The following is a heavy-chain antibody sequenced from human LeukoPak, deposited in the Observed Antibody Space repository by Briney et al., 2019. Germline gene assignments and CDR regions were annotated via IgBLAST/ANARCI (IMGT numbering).Heavy chain of an antibody. J-gene: IGHJ3*01. Sequence: GGSLRLSCAASGFTFSDYSMNWVRQAPGKGLEWVSYISSTSGTIYYADSVKGRFTISRDNAKNSLYLQMNSLRAEDTAVYYCARTRYYYGFDFWGQGTIVTVSS. CDR2: ISSTSGTI. V-gene: IGHV3-48*01. D-gene: IGHD2/OR15-2a*01. CDR1: GFTFSDYS. CDR3: ARTRYYYGFDF.